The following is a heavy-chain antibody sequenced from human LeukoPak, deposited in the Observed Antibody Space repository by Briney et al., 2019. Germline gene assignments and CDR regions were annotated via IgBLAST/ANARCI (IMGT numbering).Heavy chain of an antibody. CDR1: EDSVSSNSAA. Sequence: SQTLSLTCAISEDSVSSNSAAWNWIRQSPSRGLEWLGRIYYRSKSKWYNDYAVSVESRITINPDTSKNQFSLQLNSVTPEDTAVYYCARVNVGSAIFEPNWFDPWGQGTLVTVSS. V-gene: IGHV6-1*01. J-gene: IGHJ5*02. D-gene: IGHD3-3*01. CDR3: ARVNVGSAIFEPNWFDP. CDR2: IYYRSKSKWYN.